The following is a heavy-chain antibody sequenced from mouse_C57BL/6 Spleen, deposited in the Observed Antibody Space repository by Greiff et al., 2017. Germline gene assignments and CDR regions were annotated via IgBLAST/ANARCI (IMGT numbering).Heavy chain of an antibody. V-gene: IGHV1-9*01. J-gene: IGHJ3*01. CDR2: ILPGSGST. Sequence: QVQLQQSGAELMKPGASVKLSCTATGYTFTGYWIEWVKQRPGHGLEGIGEILPGSGSTNYNEKLKGKATFTADTSSNTAYMQLSSLSTKNSAIYYCARGGPFAYWGQGTLVTVSA. D-gene: IGHD3-3*01. CDR1: GYTFTGYW. CDR3: ARGGPFAY.